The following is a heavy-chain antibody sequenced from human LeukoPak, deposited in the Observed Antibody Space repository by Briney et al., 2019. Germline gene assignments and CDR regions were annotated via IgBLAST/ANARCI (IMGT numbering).Heavy chain of an antibody. V-gene: IGHV3-21*01. CDR3: AKDYHYYDSSSLPSDY. D-gene: IGHD3-22*01. CDR1: GFTFSSYS. Sequence: GGPLRLSCAASGFTFSSYSMNWDPQAPGKGLEWVSSISSSSSYIYYADSVKGRFTISRDNSKNTLYLQMNSLRAEDTAVYYCAKDYHYYDSSSLPSDYWGQGTLVTVSS. J-gene: IGHJ4*02. CDR2: ISSSSSYI.